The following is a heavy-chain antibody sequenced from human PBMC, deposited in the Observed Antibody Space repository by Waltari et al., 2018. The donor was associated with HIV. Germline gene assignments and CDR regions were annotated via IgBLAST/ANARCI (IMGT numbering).Heavy chain of an antibody. D-gene: IGHD6-19*01. J-gene: IGHJ6*02. V-gene: IGHV6-1*01. CDR1: GDSVSSNSAA. CDR3: VRDRLYSSGWPNDQYFYYGMDV. Sequence: VQLQQSGPGLVKPSQTLPLTCVISGDSVSSNSAAWNWIRQSPSRGLEWLGRTYYRSKWYNDYAISVKSRISINPDTSNNQFSLQLNSVTPEDTAVYYCVRDRLYSSGWPNDQYFYYGMDVWGQGTTVTVSS. CDR2: TYYRSKWYN.